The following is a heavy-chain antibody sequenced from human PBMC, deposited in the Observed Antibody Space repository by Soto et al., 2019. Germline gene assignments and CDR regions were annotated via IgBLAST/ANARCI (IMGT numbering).Heavy chain of an antibody. J-gene: IGHJ5*02. CDR1: GGTFSSFT. D-gene: IGHD2-15*01. CDR3: AKMICSGGSCYSGWFDP. Sequence: QVQLVQSGAAVKKPGSSVKVSCKASGGTFSSFTISWVRQAPGQGLEWMGGFIRVSGPAHYAQQFQGRVTLTADESSNTPYMELSSLRSADTAVYYCAKMICSGGSCYSGWFDPWGQGTLVIVAS. V-gene: IGHV1-69*01. CDR2: FIRVSGPA.